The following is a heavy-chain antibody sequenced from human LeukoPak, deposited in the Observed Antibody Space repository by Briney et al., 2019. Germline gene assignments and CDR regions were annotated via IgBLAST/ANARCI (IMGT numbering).Heavy chain of an antibody. Sequence: PGWSLRLSCAASGFTVSGTYMSWVRQAAGKGWEWVSTIFDAGRTTYADSVKGRFTISRDNYKNTLFLQMKSLRADDTAVYYCAGATKWLAHDFWGQGTLVTVSS. CDR1: GFTVSGTY. J-gene: IGHJ4*02. D-gene: IGHD6-19*01. V-gene: IGHV3-53*01. CDR2: IFDAGRT. CDR3: AGATKWLAHDF.